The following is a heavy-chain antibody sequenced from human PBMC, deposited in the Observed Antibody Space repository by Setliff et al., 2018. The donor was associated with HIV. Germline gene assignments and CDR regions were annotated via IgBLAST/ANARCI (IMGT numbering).Heavy chain of an antibody. D-gene: IGHD5-12*01. J-gene: IGHJ3*02. V-gene: IGHV7-4-1*02. CDR2: IHTEQGFP. CDR1: GYSFTNYA. CDR3: AVDRHAFDI. Sequence: ASVKVSCKASGYSFTNYAINWLRQAPGRVLEWMGWIHTEQGFPMYAQGFTGRFVFSLDPSVSTAYLQINSLNPDDGAVYYCAVDRHAFDIWGQGTVVTVSS.